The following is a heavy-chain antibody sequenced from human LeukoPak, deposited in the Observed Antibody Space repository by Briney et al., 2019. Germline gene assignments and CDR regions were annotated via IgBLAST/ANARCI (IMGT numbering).Heavy chain of an antibody. CDR1: GGTFSSYT. CDR3: ASLVREIDY. V-gene: IGHV1-69*02. J-gene: IGHJ4*02. CDR2: IIPILGIA. Sequence: ASVKVSCKASGGTFSSYTISWVRQAPGQGLEWMRRIIPILGIANYAQKFQGRVTITADKSTSTAYMALSSLRSEDTAVYYCASLVREIDYWGQGTLVTVSS. D-gene: IGHD1-26*01.